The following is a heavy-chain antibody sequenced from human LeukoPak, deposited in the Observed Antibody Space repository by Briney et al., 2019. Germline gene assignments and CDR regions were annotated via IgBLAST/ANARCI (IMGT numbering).Heavy chain of an antibody. CDR3: GGDAYHSKSIES. Sequence: ASVQVSCKACGYYFSDSYIHWVRQDPQQELEGMGWITSDSGATTYAEKSQGRVAMIRDTSITTTYYVMRSRGFDAQTTYYCGGDAYHSKSIESWGEGTLVSVSS. CDR1: GYYFSDSY. J-gene: IGHJ4*02. D-gene: IGHD2-21*01. V-gene: IGHV1/OR15-1*04. CDR2: ITSDSGAT.